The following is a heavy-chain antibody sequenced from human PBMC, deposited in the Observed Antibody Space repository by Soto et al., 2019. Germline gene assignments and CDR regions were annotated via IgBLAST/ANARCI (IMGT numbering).Heavy chain of an antibody. CDR1: GFTFSNYA. D-gene: IGHD2-15*01. CDR2: FSSGGGGT. J-gene: IGHJ4*02. V-gene: IGHV3-23*01. Sequence: EVQLLESGGGLLQPGGSLRLSCTASGFTFSNYAMSWVRQAPGKGIEWVSTFSSGGGGTYYADSVKGRFTISRDNSKNNQSLQMNSLRAEDTAVYYCTKANRYCSGANCFTFDYWGLGTMVTVSS. CDR3: TKANRYCSGANCFTFDY.